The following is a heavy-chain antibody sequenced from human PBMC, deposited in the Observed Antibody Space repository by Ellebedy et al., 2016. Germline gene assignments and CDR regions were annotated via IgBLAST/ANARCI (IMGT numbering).Heavy chain of an antibody. CDR1: GFTFSSYA. CDR3: AKFVVALKDLDY. V-gene: IGHV3-23*01. Sequence: GESLKISXAASGFTFSSYAMSWVRQAPGKGLEWVSAISGSGGSTYYADSVKGRFTISRDNSKNTLYLQMNSLRAEDTAVYYCAKFVVALKDLDYWGQGTLVTVSS. CDR2: ISGSGGST. D-gene: IGHD2-15*01. J-gene: IGHJ4*02.